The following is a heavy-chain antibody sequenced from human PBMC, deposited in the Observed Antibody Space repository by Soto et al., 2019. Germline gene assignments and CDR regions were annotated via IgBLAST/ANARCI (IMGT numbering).Heavy chain of an antibody. CDR2: TKPYYTET. D-gene: IGHD3-10*01. CDR3: AKDKGIWFGELTVDY. V-gene: IGHV3-7*05. Sequence: PGGSLRLSCTTSGLAFSTYWMSWVRQAPVKGLEFVGNTKPYYTETYYADSVEGRFTISRYNSKNTLYLQMNSLRADDTALYYCAKDKGIWFGELTVDYWGQGTMVTVSS. CDR1: GLAFSTYW. J-gene: IGHJ4*02.